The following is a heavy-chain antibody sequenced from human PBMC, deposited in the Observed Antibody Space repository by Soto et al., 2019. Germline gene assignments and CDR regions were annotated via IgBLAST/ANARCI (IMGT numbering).Heavy chain of an antibody. CDR3: TRDDYYYDSSGYPDY. CDR2: IRSKAYGGTT. CDR1: GFTFGDYA. D-gene: IGHD3-22*01. Sequence: PGGSLRLSCTASGFTFGDYAMSWVRQAPGKGLEWVGFIRSKAYGGTTEYAASVKGRFTISRDDSKSIAYLQMNSLKTEDTAVYYCTRDDYYYDSSGYPDYWGQGTPVTVSS. J-gene: IGHJ4*02. V-gene: IGHV3-49*04.